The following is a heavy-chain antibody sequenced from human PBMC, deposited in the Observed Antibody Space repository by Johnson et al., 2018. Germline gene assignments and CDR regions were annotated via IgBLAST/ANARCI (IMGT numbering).Heavy chain of an antibody. J-gene: IGHJ2*01. D-gene: IGHD1-26*01. Sequence: VQLVESGGGLVQPGGSLRLSCAASGFTFSSYWMSWVRQAPGKGLEWVANIKQDGSGKYYVDSVKGRFTISRDNAKNSLYLQMNSLGAEDTAVYYCAREGWGLLPYWYFDLWGRGTLVTVSS. CDR2: IKQDGSGK. V-gene: IGHV3-7*01. CDR1: GFTFSSYW. CDR3: AREGWGLLPYWYFDL.